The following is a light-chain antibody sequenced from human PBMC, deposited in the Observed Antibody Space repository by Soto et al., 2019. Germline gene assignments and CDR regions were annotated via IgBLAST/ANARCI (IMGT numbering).Light chain of an antibody. CDR3: QQYYAYPRT. CDR2: AAS. CDR1: QGIGGY. Sequence: AIRMTQSPSSLSASTGDRVTITCRASQGIGGYLDWYQVKPGKAPKLLMFAASTLQRGVPSRFSGSGYGTDFTLTISYLQSEDFATYYCQQYYAYPRTFGQGTKVDIK. J-gene: IGKJ1*01. V-gene: IGKV1-8*01.